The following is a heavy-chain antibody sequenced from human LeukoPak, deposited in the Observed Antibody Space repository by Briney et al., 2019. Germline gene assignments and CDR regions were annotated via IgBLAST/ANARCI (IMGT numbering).Heavy chain of an antibody. J-gene: IGHJ5*02. CDR2: IYYSGST. Sequence: PSETLSLTCTVSGGSISSYYWSWIRQPPGKGLEWIGYIYYSGSTNYNPSLKSRVTISVDTSKNQFSLKLSSVTAADTAVYYCARVVVVVAERWFDPWGQGTLVTVSS. CDR1: GGSISSYY. CDR3: ARVVVVVAERWFDP. V-gene: IGHV4-59*12. D-gene: IGHD2-15*01.